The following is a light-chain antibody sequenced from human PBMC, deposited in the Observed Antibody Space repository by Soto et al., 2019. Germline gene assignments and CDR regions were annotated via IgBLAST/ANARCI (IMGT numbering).Light chain of an antibody. CDR1: QSVRSDY. CDR2: GAS. J-gene: IGKJ1*01. V-gene: IGKV3-20*01. Sequence: EIVLTQSPGTLSLSPGERATLSCRASQSVRSDYLAWYQQKFGQAPRLLIYGASSRATGIPDRFSGSGSGTEFTITISRLEPEDFAVYYCQQYGSSPRTLGQGTKVEIK. CDR3: QQYGSSPRT.